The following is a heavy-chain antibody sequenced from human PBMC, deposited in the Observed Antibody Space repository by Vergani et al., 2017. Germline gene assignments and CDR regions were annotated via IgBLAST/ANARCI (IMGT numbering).Heavy chain of an antibody. CDR1: VGPISSGDYY. Sequence: VQLQESGPGLVTPSQTLSLPCTVSVGPISSGDYYWSWIRQPPGKGLEWSGYIYYSGITYYNPSLKSRVTISVDTSKNQFSLKLSSVTAADTAVYYCARGITMIVVVTSEGSWFDPWGQGTLVTVSS. CDR2: IYYSGIT. D-gene: IGHD3-22*01. CDR3: ARGITMIVVVTSEGSWFDP. V-gene: IGHV4-30-4*01. J-gene: IGHJ5*02.